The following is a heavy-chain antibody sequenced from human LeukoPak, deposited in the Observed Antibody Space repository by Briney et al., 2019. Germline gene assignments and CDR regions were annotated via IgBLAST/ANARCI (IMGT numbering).Heavy chain of an antibody. D-gene: IGHD3-16*02. CDR3: ARDVATYYDYVWGSYRYNHAFDI. V-gene: IGHV4-61*02. CDR1: GGSISSGSYY. CDR2: IYTSGST. Sequence: SETLSLTCTVSGGSISSGSYYWSWIRQPAGKGLEWIGRIYTSGSTNYNPSLKSRVTISVDTSKNQFSLKLSSVTAADTAVYYCARDVATYYDYVWGSYRYNHAFDIWGQGTMVTVSS. J-gene: IGHJ3*02.